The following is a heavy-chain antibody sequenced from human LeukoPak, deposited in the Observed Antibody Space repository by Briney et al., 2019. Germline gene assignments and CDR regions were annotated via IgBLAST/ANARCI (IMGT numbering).Heavy chain of an antibody. J-gene: IGHJ4*02. Sequence: SETLSLTCTVSGGSMSSYFWSWIRQPPGKGLEWIGYIYYSRSTNYNPSLESRVTISVDTSKNQFSLKLSSVTAADTAVYYCARASSGYDWNYWGQGTLVTVSS. CDR2: IYYSRST. D-gene: IGHD5-12*01. CDR1: GGSMSSYF. V-gene: IGHV4-59*01. CDR3: ARASSGYDWNY.